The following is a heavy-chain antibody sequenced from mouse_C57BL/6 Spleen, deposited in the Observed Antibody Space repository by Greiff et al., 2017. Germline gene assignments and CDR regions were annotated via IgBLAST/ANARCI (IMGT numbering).Heavy chain of an antibody. CDR1: GYSITSGYY. J-gene: IGHJ2*01. CDR2: ISYDGSN. V-gene: IGHV3-6*01. CDR3: AAGKGFDY. Sequence: EVQRVESGPGLVKPSQSLSLTCSVTGYSITSGYYWNWIRQLPGNKLEWMGYISYDGSNNYNPSLKNRISITRDTSKNQFFLKLNSVTTEDTATYYCAAGKGFDYWGQGTTLTVSS.